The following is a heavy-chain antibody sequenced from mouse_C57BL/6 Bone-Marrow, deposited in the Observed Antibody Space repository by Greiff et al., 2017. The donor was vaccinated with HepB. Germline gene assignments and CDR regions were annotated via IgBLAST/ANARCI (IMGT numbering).Heavy chain of an antibody. CDR2: IYPGSGST. V-gene: IGHV1-55*01. CDR1: GYTFTSYW. J-gene: IGHJ4*01. CDR3: ARNYGSSYGVDY. D-gene: IGHD1-1*01. Sequence: VQLQQPGAELVKPGASVKMSCKASGYTFTSYWITWVKQRPGQGLEWIGDIYPGSGSTNYNEKFKSKATLTVDTSCSTAYMQLSSLTSEDSAVYYCARNYGSSYGVDYWGQGTSVTVSS.